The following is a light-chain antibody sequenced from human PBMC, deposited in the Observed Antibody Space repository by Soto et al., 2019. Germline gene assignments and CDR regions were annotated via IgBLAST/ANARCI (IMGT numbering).Light chain of an antibody. V-gene: IGKV3-20*01. Sequence: EIVLTQSPGTLSLSPGERATLCCRASQSVSSSYLAWYQQKPGQAPRLLIYGASSRATGIPDRFSGSGSGTDFTLTISRLEPEDFAVYDCQQYGSSQSFGQGTKVEIK. CDR2: GAS. CDR1: QSVSSSY. J-gene: IGKJ1*01. CDR3: QQYGSSQS.